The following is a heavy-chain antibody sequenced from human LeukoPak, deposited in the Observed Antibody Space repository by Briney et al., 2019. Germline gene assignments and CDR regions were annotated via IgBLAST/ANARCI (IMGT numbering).Heavy chain of an antibody. D-gene: IGHD3-22*01. CDR1: GFTFSSYS. J-gene: IGHJ3*02. CDR2: ISSSSSYI. Sequence: GGSLRLSCAAPGFTFSSYSMNWVRQAPGKGLEWVSSISSSSSYIYYADSVKGRFTISRDNAKNSLYLQMNSLRAEDTAVYYRARGIVVVTPDAFDIWGQGTMVTVSS. V-gene: IGHV3-21*01. CDR3: ARGIVVVTPDAFDI.